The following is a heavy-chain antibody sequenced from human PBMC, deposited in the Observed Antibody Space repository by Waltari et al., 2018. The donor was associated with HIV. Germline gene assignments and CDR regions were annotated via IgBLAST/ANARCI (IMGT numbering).Heavy chain of an antibody. CDR2: CEPEQVKT. V-gene: IGHV1-24*01. Sequence: QVPLVQSGAEVKKPGASVKVSCKVSGYTLSELSMHWVRQAPGKGLEWMGGCEPEQVKTIYAQNFQGRVTMTEDAATDTAYMELSSLRSEDTAVYYCTTEGLYCSGGTCYSRFDPWGQGTLVTVSS. J-gene: IGHJ5*02. D-gene: IGHD2-15*01. CDR3: TTEGLYCSGGTCYSRFDP. CDR1: GYTLSELS.